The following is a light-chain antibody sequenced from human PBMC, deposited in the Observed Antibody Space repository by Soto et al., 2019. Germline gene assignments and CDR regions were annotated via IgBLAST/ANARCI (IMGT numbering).Light chain of an antibody. CDR3: QSYASSLSAWV. Sequence: QSVLTQPPSVSGAPGQRVTISCTGSSSNIGAGYDVHWYQQIPGTAPKLLIYLNNNRPSGVPDRLSGSKSGTSASLAITGLQAEDAADYYCQSYASSLSAWVFGGGTKLTVL. CDR1: SSNIGAGYD. V-gene: IGLV1-40*01. J-gene: IGLJ3*02. CDR2: LNN.